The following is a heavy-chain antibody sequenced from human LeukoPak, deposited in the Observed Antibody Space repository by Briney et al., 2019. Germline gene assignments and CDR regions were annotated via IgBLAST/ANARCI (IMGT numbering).Heavy chain of an antibody. J-gene: IGHJ6*02. Sequence: PGGSLRLSCAASGFTFSSYSMNWVRQAPGKGLEWVSYISSSSSTIYYADSVKGRFTISRDNAKNSLYLQMNSLRAEDTAVYYCARVSRFSQYYYGMDVWGQGTTVTVSS. CDR2: ISSSSSTI. V-gene: IGHV3-48*01. CDR1: GFTFSSYS. CDR3: ARVSRFSQYYYGMDV. D-gene: IGHD3-3*01.